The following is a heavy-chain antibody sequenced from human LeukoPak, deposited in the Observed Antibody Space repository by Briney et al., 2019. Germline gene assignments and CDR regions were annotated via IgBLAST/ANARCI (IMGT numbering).Heavy chain of an antibody. CDR1: GFTFDDYG. CDR3: ARAGGSRYYYAMDV. CDR2: ISWNSDSV. Sequence: GGSLRLSCAASGFTFDDYGMHWVRQAPGKGLEWVSGISWNSDSVGYADSVKGRFTISRDNAENSLYLQMNSLRAEDTAFYYCARAGGSRYYYAMDVWGQGTAVTVSS. D-gene: IGHD3-16*01. J-gene: IGHJ6*02. V-gene: IGHV3-9*01.